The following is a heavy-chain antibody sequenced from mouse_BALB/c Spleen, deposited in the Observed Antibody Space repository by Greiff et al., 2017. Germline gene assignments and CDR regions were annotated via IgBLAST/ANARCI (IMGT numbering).Heavy chain of an antibody. Sequence: EVMLVESGPSLVKPSQTLSLTCSVTGDSITSGYWNWIRKFPGNKLEYMGYISYSGSTYYNPSLKSRISITRDTSKNQYYLQLNSVTTEDTATYYCARGDIYYGNSYYFDYWGQGTTLTVSS. V-gene: IGHV3-8*02. CDR3: ARGDIYYGNSYYFDY. CDR1: GDSITSGY. D-gene: IGHD2-1*01. CDR2: ISYSGST. J-gene: IGHJ2*01.